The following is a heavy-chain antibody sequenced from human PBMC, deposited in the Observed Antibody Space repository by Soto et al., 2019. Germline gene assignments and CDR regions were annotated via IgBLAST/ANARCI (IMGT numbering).Heavy chain of an antibody. CDR3: ARLVGPPSYHFDY. V-gene: IGHV3-23*01. CDR2: IDYSGAVT. CDR1: GFTFSNYA. J-gene: IGHJ4*02. Sequence: EVQLLESGGGLAQPGGSLRLSCAASGFTFSNYAMTWVRQAPGKELVWVSSIDYSGAVTYYADSVKGRFTMSRDNSKNTLYLQMHSLRAEDTAVYYCARLVGPPSYHFDYWGQGTLVTVSS. D-gene: IGHD1-26*01.